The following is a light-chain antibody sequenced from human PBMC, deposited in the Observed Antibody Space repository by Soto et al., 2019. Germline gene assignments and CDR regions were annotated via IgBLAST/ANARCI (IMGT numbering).Light chain of an antibody. CDR1: SSNIGGNY. CDR3: AAWDDSLSGRYV. V-gene: IGLV1-47*01. CDR2: RND. Sequence: QAVVTQPPSASGTPGQRVTISCSGSSSNIGGNYVYWYQQLPGTAPKLLIYRNDQRPSGVPDRFSGSKSGTSASLAISGLLADDEADYYCAAWDDSLSGRYVFGTGTKLTVL. J-gene: IGLJ1*01.